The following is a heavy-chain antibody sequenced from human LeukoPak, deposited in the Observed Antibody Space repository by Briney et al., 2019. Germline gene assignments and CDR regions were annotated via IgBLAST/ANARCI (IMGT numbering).Heavy chain of an antibody. Sequence: SETLSLTCSVSGGSISSDYWSWVRHPPGKGLEWIGYIYYSGSTNYNTSLKSRVTISVDTSKNQFSLKLTSVTAADTAVYYCAREVTVSVWRWFDPWGQGTLVTVSS. CDR3: AREVTVSVWRWFDP. D-gene: IGHD6-19*01. CDR1: GGSISSDY. CDR2: IYYSGST. V-gene: IGHV4-59*01. J-gene: IGHJ5*02.